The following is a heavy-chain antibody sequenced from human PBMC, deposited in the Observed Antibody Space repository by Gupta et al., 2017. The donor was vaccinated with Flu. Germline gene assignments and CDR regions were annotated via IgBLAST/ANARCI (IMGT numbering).Heavy chain of an antibody. Sequence: VQLVETGGGLIRQWGSLRLSGAASGFSGGSDYMCWVRQAPGKGLERVALIYSGGGTYHADSVRGRFTISRDPSKNTLSLQMNSLRAEDTAVYYCARGNAFDFWGQGTMVTVSS. CDR1: GFSGGSDY. J-gene: IGHJ3*01. CDR2: IYSGGGT. CDR3: ARGNAFDF. V-gene: IGHV3-53*02.